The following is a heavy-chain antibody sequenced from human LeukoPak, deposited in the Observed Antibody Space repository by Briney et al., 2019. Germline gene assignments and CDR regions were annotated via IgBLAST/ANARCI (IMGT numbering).Heavy chain of an antibody. CDR3: ASSEPYGDYDY. Sequence: GGSLRLSCAASGFTFSSYAMTWVRQAPGKGLEWVSAISGSGGSTYYAESVKGRCTISRDNSKKTLFLQMNSLRAEDTAVYYCASSEPYGDYDYWGQGTLVTVSS. J-gene: IGHJ4*02. CDR2: ISGSGGST. CDR1: GFTFSSYA. V-gene: IGHV3-23*01. D-gene: IGHD4-17*01.